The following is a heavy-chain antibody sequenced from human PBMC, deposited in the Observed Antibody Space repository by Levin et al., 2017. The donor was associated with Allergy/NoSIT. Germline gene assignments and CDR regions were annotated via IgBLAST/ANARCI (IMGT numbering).Heavy chain of an antibody. Sequence: ASVKVSCKASGYTFTGYYMHWVRQAPGQGLEWMGWINPNSGGTNYAQKFQDWVTMTRDTSISTAYMELSRLRSDDTAVYYCAREYSYSSDWDKAFDIWGQGTMVTVSS. D-gene: IGHD6-19*01. CDR1: GYTFTGYY. V-gene: IGHV1-2*04. CDR2: INPNSGGT. J-gene: IGHJ3*02. CDR3: AREYSYSSDWDKAFDI.